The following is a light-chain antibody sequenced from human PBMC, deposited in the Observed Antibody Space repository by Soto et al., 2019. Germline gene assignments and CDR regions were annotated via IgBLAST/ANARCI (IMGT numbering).Light chain of an antibody. V-gene: IGKV3-15*01. Sequence: EIVMTQSPATLSVSPGERATLSCRASQSVSSNLAWYQQKPGQAPRLLIYGASTRATGIPARFSGSGSGTEFTLTISILQSEDYAVYYCQQYNNRPPGFTFGPGTKVDIK. CDR2: GAS. CDR1: QSVSSN. J-gene: IGKJ3*01. CDR3: QQYNNRPPGFT.